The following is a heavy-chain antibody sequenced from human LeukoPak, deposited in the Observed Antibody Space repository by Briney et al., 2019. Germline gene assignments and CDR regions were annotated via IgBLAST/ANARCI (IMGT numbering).Heavy chain of an antibody. CDR2: IDPNSSGT. D-gene: IGHD1-14*01. CDR1: GYTSTGDD. J-gene: IGHJ4*02. CDR3: AKDSYNSPLDLDY. V-gene: IGHV1-2*02. Sequence: SVKVSCKASGYTSTGDDMTSGREAAGQRGEWMGWIDPNSSGTDSAQKLPGRVAMTKDTSISTASMALTRLRSDDTAVYHCAKDSYNSPLDLDYWGQGTLVTVSS.